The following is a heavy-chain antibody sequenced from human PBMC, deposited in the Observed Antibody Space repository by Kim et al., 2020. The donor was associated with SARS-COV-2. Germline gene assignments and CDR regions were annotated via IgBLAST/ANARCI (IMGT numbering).Heavy chain of an antibody. D-gene: IGHD1-1*01. CDR1: GYTFTNHG. CDR3: ARDWTFDY. CDR2: INAASTNR. V-gene: IGHV1-3*01. Sequence: ASVKVSCKASGYTFTNHGIHWVRQAPGQGLEWLAWINAASTNRKYSQKLQGRVTITRDTSASTAYMELSSLRSEDTAVYYCARDWTFDYGGQGTLVTVSS. J-gene: IGHJ4*02.